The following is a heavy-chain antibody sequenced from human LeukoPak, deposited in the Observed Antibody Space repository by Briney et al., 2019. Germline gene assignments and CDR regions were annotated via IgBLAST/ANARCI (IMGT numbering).Heavy chain of an antibody. V-gene: IGHV3-30*04. D-gene: IGHD3-22*01. J-gene: IGHJ4*02. CDR1: GFTFSSYA. Sequence: GRSLRLSCAASGFTFSSYAMHWVRQAPGKGLEWVAVISYDGSNKYYADSVKGRFTISRDNSKNTLYLQMNSLRAEDTAVYYCARDYYYDSSGYHDYWGQGTLVTVSS. CDR3: ARDYYYDSSGYHDY. CDR2: ISYDGSNK.